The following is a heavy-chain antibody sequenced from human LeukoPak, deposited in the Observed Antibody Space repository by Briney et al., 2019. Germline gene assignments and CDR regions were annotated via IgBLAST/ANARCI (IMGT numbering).Heavy chain of an antibody. V-gene: IGHV4-59*01. CDR2: IYYSGST. J-gene: IGHJ5*02. D-gene: IGHD3-10*01. CDR1: GGSISSYY. CDR3: ARGSPIYGSGSIPRWFDP. Sequence: SETLSLTCTVSGGSISSYYWSWIRQPPGKGLEWIGYIYYSGSTNYNPSLKSRVTISLDTSKKQFSLKLSSVTAEDTAVYYCARGSPIYGSGSIPRWFDPWGQGTLVTVSS.